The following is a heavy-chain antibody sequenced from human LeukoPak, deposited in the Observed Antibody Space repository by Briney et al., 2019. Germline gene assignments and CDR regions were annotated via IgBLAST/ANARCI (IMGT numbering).Heavy chain of an antibody. J-gene: IGHJ4*02. CDR3: AREAGYDFWSGLDY. D-gene: IGHD3-3*01. V-gene: IGHV1-46*01. Sequence: ASVKVSCKASGYNFRSYYVHWVRQAPGRGLEWLGVINPSGGSTAYAQNFQGRVTMTRDTSTRTVYMEVSSLRSEDTAVYYCAREAGYDFWSGLDYWGQGTLVTVSS. CDR2: INPSGGST. CDR1: GYNFRSYY.